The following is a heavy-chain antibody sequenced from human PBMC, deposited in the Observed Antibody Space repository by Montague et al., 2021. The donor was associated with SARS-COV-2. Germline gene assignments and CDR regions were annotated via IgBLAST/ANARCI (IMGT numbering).Heavy chain of an antibody. CDR2: IYYSGST. J-gene: IGHJ5*02. Sequence: SETLSLTCTVSGGSISSSSYYWGWIRQPPGKGLEWIGSIYYSGSTYYNPSLKSRVTISVGTSKNQLSLKLSSVTAADTAVYYCARFPYYYDNWFDPWGQGTLVTVSS. V-gene: IGHV4-39*07. D-gene: IGHD3-22*01. CDR1: GGSISSSSYY. CDR3: ARFPYYYDNWFDP.